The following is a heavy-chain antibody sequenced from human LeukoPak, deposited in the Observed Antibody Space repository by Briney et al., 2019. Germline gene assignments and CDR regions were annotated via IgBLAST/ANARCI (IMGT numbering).Heavy chain of an antibody. D-gene: IGHD3-9*01. J-gene: IGHJ3*02. CDR1: GYSISSGYY. Sequence: PSETLSLTCAVSGYSISSGYYWGWIRQPPGKGLEWIGSIYHSGSTYYNPSLKSRVTMSVDTSKNQFSLKLSSVTAADTAVYYCARHDWTFDIWGQGTMVTASS. CDR3: ARHDWTFDI. CDR2: IYHSGST. V-gene: IGHV4-38-2*01.